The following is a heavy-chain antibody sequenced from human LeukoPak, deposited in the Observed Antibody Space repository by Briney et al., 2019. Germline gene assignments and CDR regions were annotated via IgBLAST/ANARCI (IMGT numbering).Heavy chain of an antibody. CDR1: KFTFNDYA. CDR2: ISWNSDNI. J-gene: IGHJ5*02. V-gene: IGHV3-9*01. CDR3: AKDISSDYDDGGWFDP. D-gene: IGHD5-12*01. Sequence: GGSLRLSCAASKFTFNDYAMHWVRQAPGKGLEWVSGISWNSDNIGYADSVRGRFTISRDNAENSLYLQMNSLNTEDTAVYYCAKDISSDYDDGGWFDPWGQGTLVAVSS.